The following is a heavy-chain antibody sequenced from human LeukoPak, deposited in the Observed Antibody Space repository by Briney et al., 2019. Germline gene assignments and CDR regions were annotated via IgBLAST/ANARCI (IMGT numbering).Heavy chain of an antibody. J-gene: IGHJ4*02. CDR1: GDSVSSNSDA. CDR3: AREAIAARQFDY. CDR2: TYYRSKWYN. Sequence: SQTLSLTCAISGDSVSSNSDAWTWIRQSPSRGLEWLGRTYYRSKWYNDYAVSVKSRITINPDTSKNQFSLQLNSVTPEDTAVYYCAREAIAARQFDYWGQGTLVTVSS. V-gene: IGHV6-1*01. D-gene: IGHD6-6*01.